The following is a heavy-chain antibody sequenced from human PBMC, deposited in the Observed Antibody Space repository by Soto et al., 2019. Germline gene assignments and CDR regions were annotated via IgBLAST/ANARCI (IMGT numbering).Heavy chain of an antibody. CDR3: ARDRGSSGSHGGGRYGMDV. J-gene: IGHJ6*02. CDR1: GGTFSSYA. V-gene: IGHV1-69*13. Sequence: EASVKVSCKASGGTFSSYAISWVRQAPGQGLEWMGGIIPIFGTANYAQKFQGRVTITADESTSTAYMELSSLRSEDTAVYYCARDRGSSGSHGGGRYGMDVWGQGTTVTVSS. D-gene: IGHD6-19*01. CDR2: IIPIFGTA.